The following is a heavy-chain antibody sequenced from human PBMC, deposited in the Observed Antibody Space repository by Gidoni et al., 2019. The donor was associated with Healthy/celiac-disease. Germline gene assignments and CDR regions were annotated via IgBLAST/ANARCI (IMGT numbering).Heavy chain of an antibody. V-gene: IGHV3-30*18. J-gene: IGHJ4*02. CDR2: ISYDGSNK. D-gene: IGHD2-2*01. CDR1: GLPFRSYG. Sequence: QVQLVESGGGVGQPGRSLRLSCAASGLPFRSYGMHWVRQAPGKGLEWVAVISYDGSNKYYADSVKGRFTISRDNSKNTLYLQMNSLRAEDTAVYYCAKLPIVVPAAISFDYWGQGTLVTVSS. CDR3: AKLPIVVPAAISFDY.